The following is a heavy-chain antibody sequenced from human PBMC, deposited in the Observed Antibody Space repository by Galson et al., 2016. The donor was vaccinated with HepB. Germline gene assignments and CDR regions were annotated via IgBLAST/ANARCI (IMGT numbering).Heavy chain of an antibody. CDR2: IFSGDAT. D-gene: IGHD3-22*01. Sequence: SLRLSCAASGFSVSGKYMSWARQAPGKGLEWVSAIFSGDATYYRDSVKGRFTISRDTSKNILYLQMNNLRAEDTAIYYCEGYSDPFDIWGQGTMVTVSS. J-gene: IGHJ3*02. CDR1: GFSVSGKY. V-gene: IGHV3-53*01. CDR3: EGYSDPFDI.